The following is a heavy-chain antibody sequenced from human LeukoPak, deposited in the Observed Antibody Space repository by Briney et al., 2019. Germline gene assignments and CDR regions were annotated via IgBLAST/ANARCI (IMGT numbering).Heavy chain of an antibody. V-gene: IGHV3-21*01. Sequence: GGSLRLSCAASGFNFSSYGMTWVRQAPGKGLEWVSIISGSGRDTYYADSVKGRFTISRDNAKNSLYLQMNSLRAEDTAVYYCARQGGGGDAFDIWGQGTMVTVSS. D-gene: IGHD3-16*01. CDR3: ARQGGGGDAFDI. CDR1: GFNFSSYG. J-gene: IGHJ3*02. CDR2: ISGSGRDT.